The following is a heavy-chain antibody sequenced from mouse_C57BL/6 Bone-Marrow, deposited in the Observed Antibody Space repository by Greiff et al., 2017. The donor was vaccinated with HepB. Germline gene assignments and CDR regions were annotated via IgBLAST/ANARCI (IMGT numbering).Heavy chain of an antibody. D-gene: IGHD1-1*01. J-gene: IGHJ4*01. CDR1: GYTFTSYW. CDR2: IDPSDSYT. V-gene: IGHV1-59*01. CDR3: ARRDYGSSLYAMDY. Sequence: VQLQQSGAELVRPGTSVKLSCKASGYTFTSYWMHWVKQRPGQGLEWIGVIDPSDSYTNYNQKFKGKATLTVDTSSSTAYMQLSSLTSEDSAVYYCARRDYGSSLYAMDYWGQGTSVTVSS.